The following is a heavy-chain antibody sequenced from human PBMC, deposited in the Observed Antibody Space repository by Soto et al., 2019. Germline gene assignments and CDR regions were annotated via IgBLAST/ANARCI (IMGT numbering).Heavy chain of an antibody. D-gene: IGHD2-8*01. CDR2: IYPYNGNT. CDR3: ARDLNGVVGGGY. CDR1: GYTFSNSG. V-gene: IGHV1-18*01. Sequence: QVQLVQSGAEVRKPGASVKVSCKASGYTFSNSGIFWVRQAPGQGLEWMAWIYPYNGNTNYAQTHQGRVILTSDESTSTAYMDLRSLTSDDTAMYYCARDLNGVVGGGYWGQGTLVTVSS. J-gene: IGHJ4*02.